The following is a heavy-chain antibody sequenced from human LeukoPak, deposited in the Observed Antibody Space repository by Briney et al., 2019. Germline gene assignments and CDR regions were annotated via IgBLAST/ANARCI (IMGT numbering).Heavy chain of an antibody. V-gene: IGHV3-23*01. D-gene: IGHD6-6*01. CDR1: GFTFSSYD. CDR3: AKALSSWYFDL. J-gene: IGHJ2*01. CDR2: SGGDGGST. Sequence: GGSLRLSCAASGFTFSSYDMSWVRQAPGKGREWVSASGGDGGSTYADYVKGRFTIYRDNSKTTLYLQMNSLRAEDTATYYCAKALSSWYFDLWGRGNLVTVSS.